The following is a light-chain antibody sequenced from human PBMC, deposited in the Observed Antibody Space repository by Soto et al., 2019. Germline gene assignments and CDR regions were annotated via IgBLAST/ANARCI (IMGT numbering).Light chain of an antibody. CDR1: NRDIGAYDY. CDR2: DVS. J-gene: IGLJ1*01. Sequence: QSALTPPASVSGSPGQSITISCTVANRDIGAYDYVSWYQQHPGKVPKLIIYDVSDRPSAVSDRFSGSKSGNRASLNISGLLTEAEADYYCSSFTNSHNYVFGAEPQMTV. CDR3: SSFTNSHNYV. V-gene: IGLV2-14*03.